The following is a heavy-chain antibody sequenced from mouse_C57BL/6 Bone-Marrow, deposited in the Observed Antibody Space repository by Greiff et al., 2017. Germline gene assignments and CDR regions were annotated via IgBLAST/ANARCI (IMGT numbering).Heavy chain of an antibody. Sequence: VQLQQSGADLARPGASVKLSCKASGYTFTSYGISWVQQRTGQGLEWIGEIYPRSGNTYYTEKFKGKATLTADKDYSTAYMELRSLTSEDSSVYLCARLDYYDNREGPQAMDYWGQGTSVTVSS. J-gene: IGHJ4*01. CDR3: ARLDYYDNREGPQAMDY. CDR1: GYTFTSYG. CDR2: IYPRSGNT. D-gene: IGHD1-1*01. V-gene: IGHV1-81*01.